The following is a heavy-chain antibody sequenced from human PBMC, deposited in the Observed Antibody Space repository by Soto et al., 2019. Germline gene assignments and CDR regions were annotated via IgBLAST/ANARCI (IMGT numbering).Heavy chain of an antibody. CDR2: IIAIVGTA. D-gene: IGHD3-3*01. Sequence: SVKISCKASGGTFSIYAITWVRQANGQGLEWVGEIIAIVGTANYAQKFQGRVTITADESTSTAYMELSSLRSEDPAVYSCARGRLRFLDSHGMDVWDPGTTVTVS. CDR3: ARGRLRFLDSHGMDV. J-gene: IGHJ6*02. V-gene: IGHV1-69*01. CDR1: GGTFSIYA.